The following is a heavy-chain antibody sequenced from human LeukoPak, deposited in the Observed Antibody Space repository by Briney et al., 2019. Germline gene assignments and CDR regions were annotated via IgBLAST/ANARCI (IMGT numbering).Heavy chain of an antibody. Sequence: PGGSLRLSCAASGFTFINCTMGWVRQAPGNGLEWGSSISGTSASKYYADSVKGRFTISRDNSRNTLYLQMNSLRAEDTAVYYCAKRHYYGSGSYCFDYWGQGTLVAVSS. J-gene: IGHJ4*02. CDR2: ISGTSASK. V-gene: IGHV3-23*01. D-gene: IGHD3-10*01. CDR1: GFTFINCT. CDR3: AKRHYYGSGSYCFDY.